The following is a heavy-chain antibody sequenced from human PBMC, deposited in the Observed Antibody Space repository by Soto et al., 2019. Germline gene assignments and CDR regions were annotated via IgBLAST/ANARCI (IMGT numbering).Heavy chain of an antibody. CDR1: GFTFNNSV. J-gene: IGHJ6*02. CDR2: ISYDGSDK. D-gene: IGHD5-12*01. CDR3: VKDRVPGAYGNYYGMDV. V-gene: IGHV3-30*18. Sequence: PGGSLRLSCRVSGFTFNNSVMHWVRQAPGKGLEWMAVISYDGSDKYYADSVKGRVIISRDNSKNTLNLEMNSLRAEDTAIYYCVKDRVPGAYGNYYGMDVWGPGTTLTV.